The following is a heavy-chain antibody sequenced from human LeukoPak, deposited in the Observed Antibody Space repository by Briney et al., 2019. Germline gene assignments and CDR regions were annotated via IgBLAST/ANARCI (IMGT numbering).Heavy chain of an antibody. V-gene: IGHV4-30-2*01. CDR1: GGSISSGGYS. J-gene: IGHJ4*02. CDR3: ARVGSGVAFDY. Sequence: SETLSLTRAVSGGSISSGGYSWSWIRQPPGKGLEWIGYIYHSGSTYYNPSLKSRVTISVDRSKNQFSLKLSSVTAADTAVYYCARVGSGVAFDYWGQGTLVTVSS. D-gene: IGHD3-3*01. CDR2: IYHSGST.